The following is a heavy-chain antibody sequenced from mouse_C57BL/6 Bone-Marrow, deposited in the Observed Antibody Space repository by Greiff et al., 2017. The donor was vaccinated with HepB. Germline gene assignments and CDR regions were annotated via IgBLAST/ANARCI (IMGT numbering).Heavy chain of an antibody. Sequence: EVKLQESGPGLVKPSQSLSLTCSVTGYSITSGYYWNWIRQFPGNKLEWMGYISYDGSNNYNPSLKNRISITRDTSKNQFFLKLNSVTTEDTATYYCAREGDYYGSSYGYFDVWGTGTTVTVSS. CDR1: GYSITSGYY. J-gene: IGHJ1*03. V-gene: IGHV3-6*01. CDR3: AREGDYYGSSYGYFDV. CDR2: ISYDGSN. D-gene: IGHD1-1*01.